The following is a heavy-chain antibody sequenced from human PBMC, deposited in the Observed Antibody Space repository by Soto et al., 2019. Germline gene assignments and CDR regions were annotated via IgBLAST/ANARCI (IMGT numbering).Heavy chain of an antibody. CDR1: GGSFSGYY. CDR3: ARAFIVVVVAATRGDWFDP. CDR2: INHSGST. V-gene: IGHV4-34*01. J-gene: IGHJ5*02. D-gene: IGHD2-15*01. Sequence: SETLSLTCAVYGGSFSGYYWSWIRQPPGKGLEWIGEINHSGSTNYNPSPKSRVTISVDTSKNQFSLKLSSVTAADTAVYYCARAFIVVVVAATRGDWFDPWGQGTLVTVSS.